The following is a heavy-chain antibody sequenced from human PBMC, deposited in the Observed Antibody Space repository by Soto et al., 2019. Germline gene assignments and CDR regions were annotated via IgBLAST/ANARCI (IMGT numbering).Heavy chain of an antibody. CDR1: GFTFRDYD. Sequence: PGGSLRLACAASGFTFRDYDVSWIRQPPGKGLEWVSYISSSGSTIYYADSVKVRFTISRDNAKNSLYLQMNILRAEDTAVYYCARVDIVVVPAATPPDYWGQGTLVTVSS. V-gene: IGHV3-11*01. J-gene: IGHJ4*02. CDR3: ARVDIVVVPAATPPDY. D-gene: IGHD2-2*03. CDR2: ISSSGSTI.